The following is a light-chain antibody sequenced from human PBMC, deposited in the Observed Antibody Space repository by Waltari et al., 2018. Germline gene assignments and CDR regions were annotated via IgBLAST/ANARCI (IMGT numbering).Light chain of an antibody. CDR3: QSYDSSNRV. V-gene: IGLV6-57*04. Sequence: NFMLTQPHSVSESPGKTVTISCTRSSGSIASSVVQWYQQRPGSAPTTVIYEDHQRPSEVPARFSASIDSSSNSASLTISGLKTEDEADYYCQSYDSSNRVFGGGTKLTVL. CDR1: SGSIASSV. CDR2: EDH. J-gene: IGLJ2*01.